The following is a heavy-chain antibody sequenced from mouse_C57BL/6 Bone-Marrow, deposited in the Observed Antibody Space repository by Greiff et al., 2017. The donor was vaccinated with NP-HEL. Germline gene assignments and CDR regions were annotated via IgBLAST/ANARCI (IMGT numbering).Heavy chain of an antibody. CDR3: ARDPFPTVVPHWYFDV. V-gene: IGHV5-16*01. CDR2: INYDGSST. J-gene: IGHJ1*03. CDR1: GFTFSDYY. D-gene: IGHD1-1*01. Sequence: EVKLVESEGGLVQPGSSMKLSCTASGFTFSDYYMAWVRQVPEKGLEWVANINYDGSSTYYLDSLKSRFIISRDNAKNILYLQMSSLKSEDTATYYCARDPFPTVVPHWYFDVWGTGTTVTVSS.